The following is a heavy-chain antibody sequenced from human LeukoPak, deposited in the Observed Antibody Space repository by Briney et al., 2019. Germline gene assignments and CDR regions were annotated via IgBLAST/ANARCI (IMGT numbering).Heavy chain of an antibody. Sequence: TETLSLTCHVSRAPATYTNYYWGWTRQPPVKGLQWIDVIYYNGKTYYNPSLKIRVTVAVDTSKNQLSLKLSSVTAADTAVYYCARFVAGQWLINYWGQGALVTVSS. D-gene: IGHD6-19*01. V-gene: IGHV4-39*01. CDR2: IYYNGKT. CDR1: RAPATYTNYY. J-gene: IGHJ4*02. CDR3: ARFVAGQWLINY.